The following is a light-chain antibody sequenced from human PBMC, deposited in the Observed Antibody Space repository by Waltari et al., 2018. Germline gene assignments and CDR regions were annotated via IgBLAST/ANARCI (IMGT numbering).Light chain of an antibody. CDR1: QIVSSSY. CDR2: GAS. Sequence: RATLSCRASQIVSSSYLAWYQQTPGQAPRLLIYGASSRATGIPDRFSGSGSGPDFTLTISRLEPEDFAVYYCQQYGSSFSFGRGTKLEIK. J-gene: IGKJ2*01. V-gene: IGKV3-20*01. CDR3: QQYGSSFS.